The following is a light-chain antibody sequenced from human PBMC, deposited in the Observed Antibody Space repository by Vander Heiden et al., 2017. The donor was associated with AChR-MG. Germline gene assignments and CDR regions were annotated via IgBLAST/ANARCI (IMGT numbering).Light chain of an antibody. J-gene: IGLJ2*01. V-gene: IGLV1-44*01. CDR2: SNH. CDR1: SPNVGSNR. Sequence: SLLTPPPSASGTPAQRATIPSSARSPNVGSNRVSWYHESSGLAPKLLIYSNHQRPSGVPDRFSGSKSGTSASVAISGLQSGDGADYYCAAWDGSLNGVLFGGGTKLTVL. CDR3: AAWDGSLNGVL.